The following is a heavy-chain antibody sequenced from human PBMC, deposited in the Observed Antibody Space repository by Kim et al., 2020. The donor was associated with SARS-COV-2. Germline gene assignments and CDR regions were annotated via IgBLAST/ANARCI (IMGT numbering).Heavy chain of an antibody. D-gene: IGHD3-10*01. CDR3: ARAMVRGAARADY. CDR1: GGSFSGYY. J-gene: IGHJ4*02. CDR2: INHSGST. Sequence: SETLSLTCAVYGGSFSGYYWSWIRQPPGKGLEWIGEINHSGSTNYNPSLKSRVTISVDTSKNQFSLKLSSVTAADTAVYYCARAMVRGAARADYWGQGTLVTVSS. V-gene: IGHV4-34*01.